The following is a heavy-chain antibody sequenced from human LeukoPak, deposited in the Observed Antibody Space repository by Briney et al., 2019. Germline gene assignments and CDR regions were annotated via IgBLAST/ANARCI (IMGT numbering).Heavy chain of an antibody. CDR3: ARDSPYSGSYYFDY. D-gene: IGHD1-26*01. CDR2: IYYSGST. CDR1: GGSISSGDYY. Sequence: SETLSLTCTVSGGSISSGDYYWSWIRQPPGKGLEWIGYIYYSGSTYYNPSLKSRVTISVDTSKNQFSLKLSSVTAADTAVYYCARDSPYSGSYYFDYWGQGTLVTVSP. J-gene: IGHJ4*02. V-gene: IGHV4-30-4*08.